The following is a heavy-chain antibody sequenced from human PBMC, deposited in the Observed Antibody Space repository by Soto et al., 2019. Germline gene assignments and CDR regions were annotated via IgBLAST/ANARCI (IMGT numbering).Heavy chain of an antibody. Sequence: SETLSLTCAVYGGSFSGYYWSWIRQPPGKGLEWIWEINHSGSTNYNPSLKSRVTISVDTSKNQFSLKLSSVTAADTAVYYCARVSRLLWFGESAKYYYYGMDVWGQGTTVTVSS. V-gene: IGHV4-34*01. CDR2: INHSGST. D-gene: IGHD3-10*01. CDR1: GGSFSGYY. CDR3: ARVSRLLWFGESAKYYYYGMDV. J-gene: IGHJ6*02.